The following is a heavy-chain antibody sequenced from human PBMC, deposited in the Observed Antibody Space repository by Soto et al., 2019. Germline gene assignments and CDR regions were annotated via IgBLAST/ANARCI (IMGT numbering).Heavy chain of an antibody. CDR1: GSTFSSYA. D-gene: IGHD2-15*01. Sequence: EVQLWESGGGLVQPGGSLRLSCAASGSTFSSYAMSWVRQAPGKGLEWVSVISGSGDSTYYADSVKGRFTISRDNSKNTLYVKMNSLRAEDTAVYYCARELGYCSGGSCYMDGAFDFWGQGTMVTVSS. J-gene: IGHJ3*01. CDR2: ISGSGDST. CDR3: ARELGYCSGGSCYMDGAFDF. V-gene: IGHV3-23*01.